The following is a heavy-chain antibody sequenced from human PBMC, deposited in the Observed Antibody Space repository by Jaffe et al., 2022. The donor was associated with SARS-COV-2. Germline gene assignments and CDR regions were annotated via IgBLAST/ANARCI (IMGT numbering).Heavy chain of an antibody. D-gene: IGHD4-17*01. J-gene: IGHJ3*02. CDR1: GGSISSGGYY. V-gene: IGHV4-31*03. CDR2: IYYSGST. CDR3: AYGDSHPSDRAGAFDI. Sequence: QVQLQESGPGLVKPSQTLSLTCTVSGGSISSGGYYWSWIRQHPGKGLEWIGYIYYSGSTYYNPSLKSRVTISVDTSKNQFSLKLSSVTAADTAVYYCAYGDSHPSDRAGAFDIWGQGTMVTVSS.